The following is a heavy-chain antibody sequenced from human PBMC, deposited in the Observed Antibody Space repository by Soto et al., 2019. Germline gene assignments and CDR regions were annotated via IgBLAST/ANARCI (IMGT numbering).Heavy chain of an antibody. CDR1: GLSLSNGRLG. CDR2: IFSNDDK. V-gene: IGHV2-26*01. J-gene: IGHJ5*02. D-gene: IGHD2-2*01. Sequence: QVTLKESGPVLVKPTEPLTLTCTVSGLSLSNGRLGVSWIRQPPGKPREWLAHIFSNDDKSSSTPLRSPLTISMDTSRSQVVLTMTNMDPMDSATYSCALIKDCSRTDWYLASFDPWGQGTLVTVSS. CDR3: ALIKDCSRTDWYLASFDP.